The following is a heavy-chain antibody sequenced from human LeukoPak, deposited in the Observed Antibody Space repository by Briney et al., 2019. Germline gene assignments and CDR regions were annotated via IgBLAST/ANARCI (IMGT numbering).Heavy chain of an antibody. J-gene: IGHJ4*02. CDR1: GGSFSGHY. CDR3: ARGKYDCIGTTCAPPFDY. Sequence: SETLSLTCAVNGGSFSGHYWTWIRQPPGKGLEWIGQINDSGTTNNNPSLKNRVTISVDTSKNQFSLKLSSVTAADTAGYYCARGKYDCIGTTCAPPFDYWGQGTLVTVSS. CDR2: INDSGTT. D-gene: IGHD2/OR15-2a*01. V-gene: IGHV4-34*01.